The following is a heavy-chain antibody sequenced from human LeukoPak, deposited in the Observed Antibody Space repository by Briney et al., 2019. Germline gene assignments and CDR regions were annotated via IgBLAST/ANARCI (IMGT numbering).Heavy chain of an antibody. Sequence: GGSLRLSCAASGFTFSSYAMHWVCQAPGKGLEWVAVISYDGSNKYYADSVKGRFTISRDNSKNTLYLQMNSLRAEDTAIYYCARVWRGNYYDYWGQGTLVTVSS. CDR1: GFTFSSYA. D-gene: IGHD1-1*01. V-gene: IGHV3-30-3*01. CDR2: ISYDGSNK. CDR3: ARVWRGNYYDY. J-gene: IGHJ4*02.